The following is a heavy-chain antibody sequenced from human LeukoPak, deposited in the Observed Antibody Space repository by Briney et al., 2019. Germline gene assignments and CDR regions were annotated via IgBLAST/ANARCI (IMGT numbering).Heavy chain of an antibody. CDR3: AKEGIAAADSFDY. Sequence: GGSLRLSCAASGFTLSSYVMSWVRQAPGKGQEWVSGISGSGGSTYYADSVKGRLTISRDNSKNTLYLQMNSLRAEDTAIYYCAKEGIAAADSFDYWGQGTLVTVSS. J-gene: IGHJ4*02. CDR2: ISGSGGST. D-gene: IGHD6-13*01. V-gene: IGHV3-23*01. CDR1: GFTLSSYV.